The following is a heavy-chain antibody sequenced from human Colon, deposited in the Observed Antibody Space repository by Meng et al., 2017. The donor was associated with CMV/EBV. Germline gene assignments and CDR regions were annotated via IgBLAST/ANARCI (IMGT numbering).Heavy chain of an antibody. Sequence: SVKVSCKASGYTFANYAISWVRQAPGQGLEWMGGIIPIFDKPTYAPEFQGRVTITADESTSTAYMDLSSLSSEDTAIYYCARDQIANNYYYYGMDVWGQGTTVTVSS. CDR1: GYTFANYA. D-gene: IGHD2-21*01. J-gene: IGHJ6*02. CDR2: IIPIFDKP. CDR3: ARDQIANNYYYYGMDV. V-gene: IGHV1-69*13.